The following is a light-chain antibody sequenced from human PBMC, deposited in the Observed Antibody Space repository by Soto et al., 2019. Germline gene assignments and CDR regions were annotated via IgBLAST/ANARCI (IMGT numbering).Light chain of an antibody. V-gene: IGLV1-40*01. J-gene: IGLJ1*01. CDR2: GNS. CDR1: SSNIGAGFD. CDR3: QSYDSSLSVL. Sequence: QSVLTQPPSVSGAPGQRVTISCTGSSSNIGAGFDVHWYQQHPGTAPKLLLYGNSNRPSVVPDRFSGSKSGTSASLAITGLQAEDEADYYCQSYDSSLSVLFGTGTKLTVL.